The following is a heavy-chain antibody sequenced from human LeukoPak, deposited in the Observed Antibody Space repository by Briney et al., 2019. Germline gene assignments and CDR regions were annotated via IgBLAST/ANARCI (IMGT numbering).Heavy chain of an antibody. Sequence: QTGGSLRLSCAASGFTFSSYWMSWVRQAPGKGLEWVANIKQDGSEKYYVDSVKGRFTISRDNAKNSLYLQMNSLRAEDTAVYYCARSGSGSYYSLDAFDIWGQGTMVTVSS. D-gene: IGHD1-26*01. CDR2: IKQDGSEK. V-gene: IGHV3-7*01. J-gene: IGHJ3*02. CDR3: ARSGSGSYYSLDAFDI. CDR1: GFTFSSYW.